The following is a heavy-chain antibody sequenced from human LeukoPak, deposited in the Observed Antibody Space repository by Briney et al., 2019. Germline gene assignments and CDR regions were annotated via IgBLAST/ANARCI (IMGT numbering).Heavy chain of an antibody. CDR2: IRYDGSNK. V-gene: IGHV3-30*02. J-gene: IGHJ4*02. Sequence: GGSLRLSCAASGFTFSSYGMHWVRQAPGKGLEWVAFIRYDGSNKYSADSVKGRFTISRDNSKNTLYLQMNSLRAEDTAVYYCANDEAAGSPFDYWGQGTLVTVSS. CDR1: GFTFSSYG. D-gene: IGHD6-13*01. CDR3: ANDEAAGSPFDY.